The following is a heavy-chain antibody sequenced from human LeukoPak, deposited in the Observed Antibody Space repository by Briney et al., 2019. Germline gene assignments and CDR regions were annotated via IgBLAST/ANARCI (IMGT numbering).Heavy chain of an antibody. Sequence: GGSLRLSCAASGFTFSSYAMSWDRQAPGKGLEWVSAISGSGGSTYYADSVKGRFTISRDNSKNTLYLQMNSLRAEDTAVYYCAKERGGYSSGWTDYWGQGTLVTVSS. CDR2: ISGSGGST. J-gene: IGHJ4*02. V-gene: IGHV3-23*01. CDR3: AKERGGYSSGWTDY. CDR1: GFTFSSYA. D-gene: IGHD6-19*01.